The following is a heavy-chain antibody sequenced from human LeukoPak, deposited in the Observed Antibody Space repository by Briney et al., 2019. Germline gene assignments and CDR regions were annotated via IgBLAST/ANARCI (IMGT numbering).Heavy chain of an antibody. Sequence: PGGSLRLSCAASGFTSSSYGMHWVRQAPGKGLEWVAFIRYDGSNKYYADSVKGRFTISRDNSKNTLYLQMNSLRAEDTAVYYCAKGPIYYYDSSGYWDYWGQGTLVTVSS. CDR2: IRYDGSNK. CDR3: AKGPIYYYDSSGYWDY. CDR1: GFTSSSYG. D-gene: IGHD3-22*01. J-gene: IGHJ4*02. V-gene: IGHV3-30*02.